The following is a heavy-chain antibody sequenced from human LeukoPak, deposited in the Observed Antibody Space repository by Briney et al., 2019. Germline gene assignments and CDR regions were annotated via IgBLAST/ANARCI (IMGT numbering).Heavy chain of an antibody. V-gene: IGHV3-7*01. CDR3: ARDHTDPGLFFDS. CDR1: GLTFSDYW. CDR2: IKFDGSEK. D-gene: IGHD2-21*01. J-gene: IGHJ4*02. Sequence: PGGSLRLSCAASGLTFSDYWMTWVRQAPGRGLEWVASIKFDGSEKYYVDSVKGRFTISRDNAKNSLYLQMNSLRAEDTALYYCARDHTDPGLFFDSWGQGTLVTVSS.